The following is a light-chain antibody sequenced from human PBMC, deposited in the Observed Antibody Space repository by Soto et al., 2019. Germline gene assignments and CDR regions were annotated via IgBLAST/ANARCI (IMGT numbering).Light chain of an antibody. CDR1: QSVSIY. CDR3: QQYINWPPWT. Sequence: IEMTQSPATLSASPGDRATLSFRASQSVSIYLAWYQQKPGQAPRLLIHGASTRATGVPARFSGSGSGTEFTLTISSLQSEDFAVYYCQQYINWPPWTFGQGTKVDIK. V-gene: IGKV3-15*01. J-gene: IGKJ1*01. CDR2: GAS.